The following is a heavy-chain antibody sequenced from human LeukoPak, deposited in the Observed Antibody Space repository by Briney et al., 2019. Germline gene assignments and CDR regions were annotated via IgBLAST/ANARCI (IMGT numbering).Heavy chain of an antibody. CDR3: ARDHYCSSTSCYPGHAFDI. D-gene: IGHD2-2*01. CDR2: IIPIFGTA. J-gene: IGHJ3*02. CDR1: GYTFTGYY. Sequence: SVKVSCKASGYTFTGYYMHWVRQAPGQGLEWMGGIIPIFGTANYAQKFQGRVTITTDESTSTAYMELSSLRSEDTAVYYCARDHYCSSTSCYPGHAFDIWGQGTMVTVSS. V-gene: IGHV1-69*05.